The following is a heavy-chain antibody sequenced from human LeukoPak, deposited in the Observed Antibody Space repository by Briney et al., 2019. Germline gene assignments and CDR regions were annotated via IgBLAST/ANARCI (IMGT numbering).Heavy chain of an antibody. Sequence: GGSLRLSCAASGLTFSSHWMHWVRQAPGKGLVWVSRITNDGSSTTYADSVKGRFTISRGNSKNTLYLQMNSLRAEDTAVYYCARDNRDDFWSGYYPMDVWGQGTTVTVSS. CDR3: ARDNRDDFWSGYYPMDV. CDR2: ITNDGSST. V-gene: IGHV3-74*01. D-gene: IGHD3-3*01. CDR1: GLTFSSHW. J-gene: IGHJ6*02.